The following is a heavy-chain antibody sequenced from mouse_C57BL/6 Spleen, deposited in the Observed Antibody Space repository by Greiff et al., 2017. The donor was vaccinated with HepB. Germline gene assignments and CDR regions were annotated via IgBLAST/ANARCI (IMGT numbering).Heavy chain of an antibody. V-gene: IGHV1-76*01. CDR1: GYTFTDYY. J-gene: IGHJ3*01. CDR2: IYPGSGNT. Sequence: QVQLQQSGAELVRPGASVKLSCKASGYTFTDYYINWVKQRPGQGLEWIARIYPGSGNTYYNEKFKGKATLTAEKSSSTAYMQLSSLTSEDSAVYFGARGEGFFAYWGQGTLVTVSA. CDR3: ARGEGFFAY.